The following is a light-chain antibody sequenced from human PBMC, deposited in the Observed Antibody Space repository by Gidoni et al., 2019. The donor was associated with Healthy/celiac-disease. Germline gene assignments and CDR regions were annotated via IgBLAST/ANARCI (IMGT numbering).Light chain of an antibody. CDR1: QSVSSY. CDR2: DAS. CDR3: QQRSNWPKWT. V-gene: IGKV3-11*01. Sequence: EIVLTQSPATLSLSPGERATLSCRASQSVSSYLAWYQQKPGQAPRRLIYDASNRATGIPARFSGSGSGTEFTLTISSLEAEDFAVDYCQQRSNWPKWTFGQXTKVEIK. J-gene: IGKJ1*01.